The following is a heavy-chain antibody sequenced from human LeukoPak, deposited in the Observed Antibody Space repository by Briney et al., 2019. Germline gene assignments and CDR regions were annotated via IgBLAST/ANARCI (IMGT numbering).Heavy chain of an antibody. D-gene: IGHD5-12*01. V-gene: IGHV3-21*01. CDR1: GFTFSSYS. Sequence: GGSLRLSCAASGFTFSSYSMNWVRQALGKGLEWVSSISSSSSYIYYADSVKGRFTISRDNAKNSLYLQMNSLRAEDTAVYYCARGGYDYSQPAFDIWGQGTMVTVSS. J-gene: IGHJ3*02. CDR2: ISSSSSYI. CDR3: ARGGYDYSQPAFDI.